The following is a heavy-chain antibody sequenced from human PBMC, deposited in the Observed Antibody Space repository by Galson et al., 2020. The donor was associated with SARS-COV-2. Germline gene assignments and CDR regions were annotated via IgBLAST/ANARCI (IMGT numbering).Heavy chain of an antibody. Sequence: GESLKISCKGSGYSFTSYWIGWVRQMPGKGLEWMGIIYPGDSDTRYSPSFQGQVTISADKSISTAYLQWSSLKASDTAMYYCASPSYYDSSGYSLSAFDIWGQGIMVTVSS. J-gene: IGHJ3*02. CDR1: GYSFTSYW. D-gene: IGHD3-22*01. V-gene: IGHV5-51*01. CDR3: ASPSYYDSSGYSLSAFDI. CDR2: IYPGDSDT.